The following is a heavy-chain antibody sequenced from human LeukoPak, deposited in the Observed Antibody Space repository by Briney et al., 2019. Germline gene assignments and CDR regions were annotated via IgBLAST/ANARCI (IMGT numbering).Heavy chain of an antibody. D-gene: IGHD3-22*01. CDR3: ARGNYDSSGYPAYYFDY. CDR1: GGSISSGGYY. Sequence: SETLSLTCTVSGGSISSGGYYWSWIRQHPGKGLEWIGYIYCSGSTYYNPSLKSRVTISVDTSKNQFSLKLSTVTAADTAVYYCARGNYDSSGYPAYYFDYWGQGTLVTVSS. J-gene: IGHJ4*02. CDR2: IYCSGST. V-gene: IGHV4-31*03.